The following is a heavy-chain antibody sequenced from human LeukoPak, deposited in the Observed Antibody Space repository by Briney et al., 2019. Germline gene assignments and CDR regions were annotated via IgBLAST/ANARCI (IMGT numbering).Heavy chain of an antibody. V-gene: IGHV4-34*01. J-gene: IGHJ4*02. CDR2: INHSGST. CDR1: GGSFSGYY. Sequence: SETLSLTCAVYGGSFSGYYWSWIRQPPGKGLEWIGEINHSGSTNYNPSLKSRVTISVDTSKNQFSLKLSSVTAADTAVYYCATTEVPGSSPAPRFRDYWGQGTLVTVSS. D-gene: IGHD6-13*01. CDR3: ATTEVPGSSPAPRFRDY.